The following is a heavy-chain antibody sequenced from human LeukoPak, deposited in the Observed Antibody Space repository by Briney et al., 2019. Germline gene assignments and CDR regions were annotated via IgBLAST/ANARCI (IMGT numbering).Heavy chain of an antibody. CDR1: GGSISGYY. J-gene: IGHJ5*02. V-gene: IGHV4-59*01. Sequence: SETLSLTCTVSGGSISGYYWSWVRQSPEKGLESIGFIYSTGSTSYNPSLRSRVTISIDTSQNQFYLRLTSVTAADTAVYYCARASSGWYNWFDPWGQGTLVTVSS. CDR3: ARASSGWYNWFDP. D-gene: IGHD6-19*01. CDR2: IYSTGST.